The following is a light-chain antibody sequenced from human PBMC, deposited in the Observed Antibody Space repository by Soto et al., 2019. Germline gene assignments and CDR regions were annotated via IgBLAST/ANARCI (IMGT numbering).Light chain of an antibody. CDR2: EFS. CDR1: SSDVGGYNY. CDR3: RSYTSSSTLV. V-gene: IGLV2-14*01. Sequence: QSALTQPASVSGSPGQSITISCTATSSDVGGYNYVSWYQQHPGKAPKLMVFEFSNRPSGVSNRFSGSKSGKTASLTISGLQAEDEADYYCRSYTSSSTLVFGGGTKLTVL. J-gene: IGLJ2*01.